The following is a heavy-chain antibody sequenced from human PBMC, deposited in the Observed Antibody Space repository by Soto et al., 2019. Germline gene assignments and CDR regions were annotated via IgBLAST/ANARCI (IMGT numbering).Heavy chain of an antibody. CDR2: IYYSGST. J-gene: IGHJ3*02. V-gene: IGHV4-39*01. CDR1: GGSISSSSYY. D-gene: IGHD6-19*01. CDR3: ARIQAVAGIISSVEGFIYAFDI. Sequence: SETLSLTCTVSGGSISSSSYYWGWIRQPPGKGLEWIGSIYYSGSTYYNPSLKSRVTISVDTSKNQFSLKLSSVTAADTAVYYCARIQAVAGIISSVEGFIYAFDIWGQGTMVTVSS.